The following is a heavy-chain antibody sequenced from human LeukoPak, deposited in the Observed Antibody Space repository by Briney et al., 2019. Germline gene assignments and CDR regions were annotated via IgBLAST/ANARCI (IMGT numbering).Heavy chain of an antibody. J-gene: IGHJ4*02. Sequence: GGSLRLSCAASGFTFNSYAMSWVRQAPGKGLEWVSAISASGGTTYYADSVKGRFTISRDNSKNTLYLQMNSLRAEDTAVYYCAKVGGAAAAVDYWGQGTLVTVSS. CDR2: ISASGGTT. D-gene: IGHD6-13*01. CDR1: GFTFNSYA. V-gene: IGHV3-23*01. CDR3: AKVGGAAAAVDY.